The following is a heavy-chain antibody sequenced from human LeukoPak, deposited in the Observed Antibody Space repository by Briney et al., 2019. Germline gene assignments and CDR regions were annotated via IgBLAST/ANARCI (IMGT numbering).Heavy chain of an antibody. J-gene: IGHJ4*02. Sequence: ASVKVSCKPSGYTFTSFGISWVRQAPGQGLEWMGWIGAYNGDTNYAQKFQGRVTMTTDTSTSTDYMDLRSLRSDDTAVYYCTRDHCSGDNCPSFDYWGQGTLVTVSS. CDR3: TRDHCSGDNCPSFDY. D-gene: IGHD2-15*01. CDR2: IGAYNGDT. CDR1: GYTFTSFG. V-gene: IGHV1-18*04.